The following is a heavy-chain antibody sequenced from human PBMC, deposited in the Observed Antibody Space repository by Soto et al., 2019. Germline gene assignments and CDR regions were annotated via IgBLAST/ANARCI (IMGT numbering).Heavy chain of an antibody. D-gene: IGHD7-27*01. V-gene: IGHV4-39*01. Sequence: QLQLQESGPGLVKPSETLSLTCTVSGGSISSYYWGWIRRPPGKGLEWIGSIYYSGSTYYNPSLKRRVPISVDTSKNQFSLKLSSVTAADTAVYYCARRWGYSFDYWGQGTLVTVSS. CDR3: ARRWGYSFDY. CDR1: GGSISSYY. CDR2: IYYSGST. J-gene: IGHJ4*02.